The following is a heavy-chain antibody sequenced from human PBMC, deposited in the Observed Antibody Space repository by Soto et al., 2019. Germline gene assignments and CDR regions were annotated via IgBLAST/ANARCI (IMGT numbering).Heavy chain of an antibody. D-gene: IGHD1-26*01. CDR1: GYTFTGYY. V-gene: IGHV1-2*02. J-gene: IGHJ4*02. CDR3: ARDLLDIVGATQPADY. CDR2: INPNSGGT. Sequence: RASVKVSCKASGYTFTGYYMHWVRQAPGQGLEWMGWINPNSGGTNYAQKFQGRVTMTRDTSISTAYMELSRLRSDDTAVYYCARDLLDIVGATQPADYWGQGTLVTVSS.